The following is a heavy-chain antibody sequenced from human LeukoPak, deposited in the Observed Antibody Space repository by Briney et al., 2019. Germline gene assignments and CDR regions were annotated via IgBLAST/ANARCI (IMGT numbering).Heavy chain of an antibody. D-gene: IGHD6-25*01. CDR2: ISSSGSTI. CDR1: GFTFSSYE. J-gene: IGHJ3*02. Sequence: GGSLSLSCAASGFTFSSYEMNWVRQAPGKGLEWVSYISSSGSTIYYADSVKGRFTISRDNAKNSLYLQMTSLRAEDTAVYYCARRRLRAFDIWGQGTMVTVSS. V-gene: IGHV3-48*03. CDR3: ARRRLRAFDI.